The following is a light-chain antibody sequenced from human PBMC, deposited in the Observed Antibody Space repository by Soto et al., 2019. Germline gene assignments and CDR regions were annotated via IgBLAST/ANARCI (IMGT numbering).Light chain of an antibody. CDR1: QSITTW. CDR3: EQYATYYT. J-gene: IGKJ2*01. V-gene: IGKV1-5*03. Sequence: DIQMTQSPSILSASVGDRVTITCRASQSITTWLAWYQQKPGKAPNLLIYKASNLETGVPSRFSGSGSGTEFTVTISGLQRDDFATYYCEQYATYYTFGQGTTLEIK. CDR2: KAS.